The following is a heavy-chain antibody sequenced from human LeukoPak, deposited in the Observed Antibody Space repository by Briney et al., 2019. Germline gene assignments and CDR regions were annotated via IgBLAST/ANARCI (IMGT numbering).Heavy chain of an antibody. J-gene: IGHJ5*02. CDR1: GVSIAGSRYY. V-gene: IGHV4-39*02. CDR3: ARESNYYGSGTGWFDP. D-gene: IGHD3-10*01. CDR2: IYYTGST. Sequence: SETLSLTCTVTGVSIAGSRYYWGWVRQPPGKGLEWIASIYYTGSTYYNPSLKSRVTISVDTSKNQFSLKLSSVTAADTALYYCARESNYYGSGTGWFDPWGQGTLVTVSS.